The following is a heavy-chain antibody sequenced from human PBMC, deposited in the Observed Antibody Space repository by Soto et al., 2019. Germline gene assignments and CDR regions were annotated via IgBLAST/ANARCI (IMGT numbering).Heavy chain of an antibody. V-gene: IGHV3-21*01. J-gene: IGHJ4*02. CDR3: ARGDYGGYVAYYFDY. D-gene: IGHD4-17*01. CDR1: GFTFSSYS. CDR2: ISSSSSYI. Sequence: GGSLRLSCAASGFTFSSYSMNWVRQAPGKGLEWVSSISSSSSYIYYADSVKGRFTISRDNAKNSLYLQMNSLRAEDTAVYYCARGDYGGYVAYYFDYWGQGTLVTVSS.